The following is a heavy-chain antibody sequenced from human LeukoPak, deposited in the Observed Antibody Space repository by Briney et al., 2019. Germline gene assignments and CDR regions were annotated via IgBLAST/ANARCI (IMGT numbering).Heavy chain of an antibody. CDR2: ISAYNGNT. J-gene: IGHJ4*02. Sequence: ASVKVSCKASGYTFATYYMHWVRQAPGQGLEWMGWISAYNGNTNYAQKLQGRVTMTTDTSTSTAYMELRSLRSDDTAVYYCARVLDYGDTLDYWGQGTLVTVSS. CDR1: GYTFATYY. CDR3: ARVLDYGDTLDY. D-gene: IGHD4-17*01. V-gene: IGHV1-18*04.